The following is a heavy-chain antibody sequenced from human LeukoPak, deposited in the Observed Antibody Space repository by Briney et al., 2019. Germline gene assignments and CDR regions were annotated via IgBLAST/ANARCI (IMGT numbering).Heavy chain of an antibody. CDR1: GYTFTSYG. CDR2: ISAYNGNT. V-gene: IGHV1-18*01. Sequence: GASVKVCCKASGYTFTSYGISWVRQAPGQGLEWMGWISAYNGNTNYAQKFQGRVTMTTDTSTSTAYMELRSLRSDDTAVYYCARDASAYYSRWFDYWGQGTLVTVSS. D-gene: IGHD3-22*01. CDR3: ARDASAYYSRWFDY. J-gene: IGHJ4*02.